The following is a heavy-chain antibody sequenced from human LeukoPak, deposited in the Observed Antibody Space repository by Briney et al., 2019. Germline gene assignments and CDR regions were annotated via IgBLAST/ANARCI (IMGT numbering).Heavy chain of an antibody. V-gene: IGHV4-4*09. J-gene: IGHJ5*02. D-gene: IGHD1-1*01. CDR3: ARHATGVSHNWFDP. CDR2: IYTSGST. CDR1: GGSISSYY. Sequence: PSETLSLTCTVSGGSISSYYWSWIRQPLGKGLEWIGYIYTSGSTNYNPSLKSRVTISVDTSKNQFSLKLSSVTAADTAVYYCARHATGVSHNWFDPWGQGTLVTVSS.